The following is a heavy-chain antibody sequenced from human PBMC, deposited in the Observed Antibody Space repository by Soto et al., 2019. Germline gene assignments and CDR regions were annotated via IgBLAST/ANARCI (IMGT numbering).Heavy chain of an antibody. V-gene: IGHV3-11*01. D-gene: IGHD2-15*01. Sequence: QVQLVESGGGLVKPGGSLRLSCAASGFTFSDYYMNWIRQAPGKGLEWVSSISGSGSSISYADSGKGRFTISRDNAKNELYLQMNSLRVEDTAVSYCARDPGFCTGGRCRYNWFVPWGQGALVTVSS. J-gene: IGHJ5*02. CDR3: ARDPGFCTGGRCRYNWFVP. CDR1: GFTFSDYY. CDR2: ISGSGSSI.